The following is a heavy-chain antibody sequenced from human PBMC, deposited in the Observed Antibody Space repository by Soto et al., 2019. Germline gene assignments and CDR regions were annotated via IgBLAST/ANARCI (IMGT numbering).Heavy chain of an antibody. CDR1: GGTFSSYA. V-gene: IGHV1-69*01. CDR2: IIPIFGTA. CDR3: ASDLRGYSYGSRAFDI. Sequence: QVQLVQSGAEVKKPGSSVKVSCKASGGTFSSYAISWVRQAPGQGLEWMGGIIPIFGTANYAQKFQGRVTITADESTSTAYIELSSLRSEDTAVYYCASDLRGYSYGSRAFDIWGQGTMVTVSS. D-gene: IGHD5-18*01. J-gene: IGHJ3*02.